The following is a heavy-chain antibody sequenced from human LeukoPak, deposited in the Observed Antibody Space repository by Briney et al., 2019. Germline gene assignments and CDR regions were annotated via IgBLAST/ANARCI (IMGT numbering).Heavy chain of an antibody. J-gene: IGHJ6*03. CDR3: ARERRPYYYMDV. V-gene: IGHV3-74*01. CDR1: GFTFSSYW. CDR2: INSDGSST. Sequence: GGSLRLSCAASGFTFSSYWMHWVRQAPGKGLVWVSRINSDGSSTSYADSVKGRFTISRDNAKNTLYLQMNSLRAEDTALYYCARERRPYYYMDVWGKGTTVTVSS.